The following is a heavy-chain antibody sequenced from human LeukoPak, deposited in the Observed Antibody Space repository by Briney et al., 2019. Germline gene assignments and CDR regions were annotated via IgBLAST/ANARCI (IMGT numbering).Heavy chain of an antibody. CDR2: TYSGGTT. D-gene: IGHD5-18*01. CDR3: ARDGDTAMSIASGGMDV. J-gene: IGHJ6*02. V-gene: IGHV3-66*01. CDR1: GFTFSSYA. Sequence: PGGSLRLSCAATGFTFSSYAMSWVRQAPGKGLEWVSVTYSGGTTLYADSVKGRFTISRDTSKNTLYLQMNSLRPEDTAVYYCARDGDTAMSIASGGMDVWGQGTTVTVSS.